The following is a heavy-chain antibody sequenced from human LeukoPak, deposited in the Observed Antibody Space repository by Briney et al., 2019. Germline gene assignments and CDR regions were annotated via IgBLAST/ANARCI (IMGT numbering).Heavy chain of an antibody. CDR3: VRGYYFGPYGMDV. CDR2: ISDSGGST. V-gene: IGHV3-64D*09. D-gene: IGHD2/OR15-2a*01. CDR1: GFPFSSYA. Sequence: GGSLRLSCAASGFPFSSYAMHWVRQAPGKGLEYVSAISDSGGSTYYADSVKGRFTISRDNSKNTLYLQMSSLRAEDTAVYFWVRGYYFGPYGMDVWGQGTTGTVSS. J-gene: IGHJ6*02.